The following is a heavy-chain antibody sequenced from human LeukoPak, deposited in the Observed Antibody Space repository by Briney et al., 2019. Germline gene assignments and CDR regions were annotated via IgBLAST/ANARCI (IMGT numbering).Heavy chain of an antibody. Sequence: PSETLSLTCTVSGGSISSYYWSWIRQPPGEGLEWIGYIYYSGSTNYNPSLKSRVTISVDTSKNQFSLKLSSVTAADTAVYYCARGGYYYDSSGYRPYYYGMDVWGQGTTVTVSS. CDR3: ARGGYYYDSSGYRPYYYGMDV. J-gene: IGHJ6*02. CDR2: IYYSGST. D-gene: IGHD3-22*01. V-gene: IGHV4-59*01. CDR1: GGSISSYY.